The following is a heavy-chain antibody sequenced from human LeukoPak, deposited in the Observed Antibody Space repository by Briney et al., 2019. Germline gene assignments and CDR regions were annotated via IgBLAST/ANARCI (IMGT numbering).Heavy chain of an antibody. D-gene: IGHD3-10*01. Sequence: GGSLRLSCAASGFTFSTSWMHWVRQAPGKGLVWVSLIISDGSSTTYADSVQGRFTISRDNAKNTLYLQMNSLRAEDTAVYYCARDNYYHPDYWGQGTVVTVSS. J-gene: IGHJ4*02. CDR2: IISDGSST. CDR3: ARDNYYHPDY. V-gene: IGHV3-74*01. CDR1: GFTFSTSW.